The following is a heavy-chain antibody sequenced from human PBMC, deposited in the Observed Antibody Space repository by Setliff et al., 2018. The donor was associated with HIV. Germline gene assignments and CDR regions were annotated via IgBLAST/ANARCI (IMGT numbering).Heavy chain of an antibody. J-gene: IGHJ5*02. D-gene: IGHD3-3*01. CDR3: ARQENFWSEGLWFDP. Sequence: SVKVSCKASGGTFSNYAINWVRQAPGQGLEWMGGIIPIFGTANYAQKFQGRVTITADESTSTAYMELSSLRSEDTAVYYCARQENFWSEGLWFDPWGQGTLVTVSS. CDR1: GGTFSNYA. V-gene: IGHV1-69*13. CDR2: IIPIFGTA.